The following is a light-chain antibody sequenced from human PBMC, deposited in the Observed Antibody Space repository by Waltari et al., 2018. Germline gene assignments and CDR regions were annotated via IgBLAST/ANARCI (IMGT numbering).Light chain of an antibody. J-gene: IGLJ2*01. CDR3: SSYTSSSVV. CDR1: SSDVGGYKY. Sequence: QSALTQPASVSGSPGQSITISCTGTSSDVGGYKYVSWYQQHPGKAPKLMIYDVSIRPSGVSNRFSGSKSGNTASLTISGLQAEDEADYYCSSYTSSSVVFGGGTKLTVL. CDR2: DVS. V-gene: IGLV2-14*01.